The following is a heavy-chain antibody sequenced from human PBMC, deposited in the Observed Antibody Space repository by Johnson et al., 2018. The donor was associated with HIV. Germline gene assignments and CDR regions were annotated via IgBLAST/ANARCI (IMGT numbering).Heavy chain of an antibody. CDR2: ITHDVATK. CDR1: EFTFSSYA. D-gene: IGHD3-10*01. J-gene: IGHJ3*02. V-gene: IGHV3-30-3*01. Sequence: QVQLVESGGGVGQPGGSLTLSCAAPEFTFSSYAMHWGRQVPGKGLERVAFITHDVATKYYDDSVKGRFTASRDNSKNTLYLEMNSLNTEDTAVYYCARGPLYYFASGLWVFDIWGQGTMVTFS. CDR3: ARGPLYYFASGLWVFDI.